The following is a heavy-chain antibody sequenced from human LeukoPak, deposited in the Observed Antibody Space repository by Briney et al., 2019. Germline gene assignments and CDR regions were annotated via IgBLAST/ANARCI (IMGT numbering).Heavy chain of an antibody. D-gene: IGHD2-2*01. V-gene: IGHV3-74*03. CDR2: IKSDGTST. Sequence: GGSLRLSCTASGFTFSNYWMHWVRQAPGKGLMWVSRIKSDGTSTTYADSVKGRFTISRDNAKNTLYLQMNSLRAEDTAVYYCAKALPYCSSTSCYNWFDPWGQGTLVTVSS. J-gene: IGHJ5*02. CDR3: AKALPYCSSTSCYNWFDP. CDR1: GFTFSNYW.